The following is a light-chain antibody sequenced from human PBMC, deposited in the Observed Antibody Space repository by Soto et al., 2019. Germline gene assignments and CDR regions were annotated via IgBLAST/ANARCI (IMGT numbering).Light chain of an antibody. J-gene: IGKJ1*01. V-gene: IGKV3-11*01. CDR3: QQRSNWPSGT. Sequence: EIVLTQSPATLSLSPGERATLSCRASQSVSSYLAWYQQKPGQAPRLLIYDASNRATGIPARFSGSGSGTDFTLTISSLEPEDFAVYYCQQRSNWPSGTFGQGTKVELK. CDR2: DAS. CDR1: QSVSSY.